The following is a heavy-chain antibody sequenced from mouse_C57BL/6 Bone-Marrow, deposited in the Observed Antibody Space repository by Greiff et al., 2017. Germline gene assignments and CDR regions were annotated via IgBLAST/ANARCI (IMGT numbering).Heavy chain of an antibody. V-gene: IGHV1-5*01. Sequence: EVQLQQSGTVLARPGASVKMSCKTSGYTFTSYWMHWVKQRPGQGLEWIGAIYPGNSDTSYNQKFKGKAKLTAVTSASTAYMELSSLTNEDSAVDYCTRGLLRSWYFDVWGTGTTVTVSS. J-gene: IGHJ1*03. CDR2: IYPGNSDT. D-gene: IGHD2-3*01. CDR1: GYTFTSYW. CDR3: TRGLLRSWYFDV.